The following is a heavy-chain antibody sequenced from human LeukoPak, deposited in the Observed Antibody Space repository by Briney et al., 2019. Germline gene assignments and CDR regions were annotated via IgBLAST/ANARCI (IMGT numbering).Heavy chain of an antibody. V-gene: IGHV3-9*01. Sequence: PGGSLRLSCAASGFTFDDYAMHWVRQAPGKGLEWVSGISWNSGSIGYADSVKGRFTISRDNAKNSLYLQMNSLRAEDTALYYCAKDFPPSNRWGQGTPVTVSS. CDR3: AKDFPPSNR. CDR1: GFTFDDYA. J-gene: IGHJ5*02. CDR2: ISWNSGSI.